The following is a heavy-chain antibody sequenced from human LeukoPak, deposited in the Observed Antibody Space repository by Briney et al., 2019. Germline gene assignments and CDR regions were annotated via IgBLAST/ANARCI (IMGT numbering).Heavy chain of an antibody. V-gene: IGHV1-69*13. CDR3: AREWNYESNGYFYYY. Sequence: GASVKVSFKASGGTFSSYAISWVRQAPGQGLEWMGGIIPIFGTANYAQKFQGRVTITADESTSTAYMELSRLRFEDTAVYYCAREWNYESNGYFYYYWGQGTLVTVSS. D-gene: IGHD3-22*01. CDR1: GGTFSSYA. CDR2: IIPIFGTA. J-gene: IGHJ4*02.